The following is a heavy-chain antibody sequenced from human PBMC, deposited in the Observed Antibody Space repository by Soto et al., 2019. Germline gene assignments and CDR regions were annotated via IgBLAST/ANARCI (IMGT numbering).Heavy chain of an antibody. CDR1: GYSFTSYW. D-gene: IGHD3-10*01. V-gene: IGHV5-51*01. CDR3: ASRARFGVKSLPDYYYYMDV. Sequence: PVESLKISCKGSGYSFTSYWIGWVRQMPGKGLEWMGIIYPGDSDTRYSPSFQGPVTISADKSISTAYLQWSSLKASDTAMYYCASRARFGVKSLPDYYYYMDVWGKGTTVTVSS. CDR2: IYPGDSDT. J-gene: IGHJ6*03.